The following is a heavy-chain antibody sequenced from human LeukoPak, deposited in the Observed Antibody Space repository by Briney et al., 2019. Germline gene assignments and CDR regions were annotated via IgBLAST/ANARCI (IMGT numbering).Heavy chain of an antibody. Sequence: GGSLRLSCAASGFTFSDAWMSWVRQAPGKGLEWVGRIKSKSYGGTTDYAAPVKGRFTISRDDSKNMLYLQMNILETEDTAIYFCTAESIAVPGSWAFDIWGQGTVVTVSS. CDR2: IKSKSYGGTT. CDR1: GFTFSDAW. D-gene: IGHD6-19*01. V-gene: IGHV3-15*01. CDR3: TAESIAVPGSWAFDI. J-gene: IGHJ3*02.